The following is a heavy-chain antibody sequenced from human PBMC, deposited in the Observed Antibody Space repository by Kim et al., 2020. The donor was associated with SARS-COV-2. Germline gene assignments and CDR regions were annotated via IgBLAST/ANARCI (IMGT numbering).Heavy chain of an antibody. CDR1: GGSINTGSYF. CDR2: IHYSGTT. V-gene: IGHV4-39*01. CDR3: ARASSGWRKFDP. D-gene: IGHD6-19*01. Sequence: SETLSLTCTVSGGSINTGSYFWDWIRQPPGQGLEWIASIHYSGTTYYNPSLKSRVTISVDTSKNQFSLNLGSVTAGDTAVYYCARASSGWRKFDPWGQGT. J-gene: IGHJ5*02.